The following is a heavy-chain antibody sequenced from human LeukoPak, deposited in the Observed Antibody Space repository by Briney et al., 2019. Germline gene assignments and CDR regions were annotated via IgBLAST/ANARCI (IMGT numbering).Heavy chain of an antibody. V-gene: IGHV3-48*01. D-gene: IGHD3-3*01. CDR2: ISSSSSTI. CDR3: ARGRGGVTIFGMQSWFDS. J-gene: IGHJ5*01. Sequence: GGSLRLSCAASGFTFSTYSMNWVRQAPGEGLEWISYISSSSSTIYYADSVKGRFTISRDNAKNSLYLQMNSLRAEDTAVYYCARGRGGVTIFGMQSWFDSWGQGTLVTVSS. CDR1: GFTFSTYS.